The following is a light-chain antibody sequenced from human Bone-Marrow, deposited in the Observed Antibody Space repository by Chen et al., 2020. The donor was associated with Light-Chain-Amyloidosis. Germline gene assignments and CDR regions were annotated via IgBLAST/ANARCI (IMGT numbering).Light chain of an antibody. CDR1: DLPTKY. CDR3: QSADSSGTYEVI. Sequence: YELTQPPSVSVSPGQTARITCSGDDLPTKYAYWYQQKPGQAPVLVIHRDTERPSGISERFSGSSSGTTATLTISGVQAEDEADYHCQSADSSGTYEVIFGGGTKQTVL. CDR2: RDT. J-gene: IGLJ2*01. V-gene: IGLV3-25*03.